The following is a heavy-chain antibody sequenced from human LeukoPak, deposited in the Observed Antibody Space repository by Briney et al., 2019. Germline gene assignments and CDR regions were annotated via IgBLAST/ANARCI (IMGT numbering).Heavy chain of an antibody. J-gene: IGHJ4*02. CDR1: EYTLTNYY. V-gene: IGHV1-46*01. CDR2: INPSGGPP. D-gene: IGHD1-26*01. CDR3: ARDHVPPCVGIDY. Sequence: PGASLKVSCKASEYTLTNYYIHWLRQAPGQGLKWMGVINPSGGPPTYAQRFQGRVTMTRDTSTSTLYMELSSLRSDDTAVYYCARDHVPPCVGIDYWGLGTLVTVSS.